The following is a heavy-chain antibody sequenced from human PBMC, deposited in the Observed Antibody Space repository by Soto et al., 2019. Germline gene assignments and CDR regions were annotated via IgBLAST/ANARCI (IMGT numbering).Heavy chain of an antibody. CDR1: GGSISSGGYY. V-gene: IGHV4-31*03. D-gene: IGHD3-10*01. J-gene: IGHJ4*02. CDR2: IYYSGST. Sequence: SETLSLTCTVSGGSISSGGYYWSWIRQHPGKGLEWIGYIYYSGSTYYNPSLKSRVTISVDTSKNQFSLKLSSVTAADTAVYYCATTGDGSGSYWGQGTLVTVSS. CDR3: ATTGDGSGSY.